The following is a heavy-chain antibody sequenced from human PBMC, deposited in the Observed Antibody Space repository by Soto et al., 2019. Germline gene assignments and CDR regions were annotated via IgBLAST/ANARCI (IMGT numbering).Heavy chain of an antibody. D-gene: IGHD2-15*01. J-gene: IGHJ4*02. CDR2: MNTNSGNT. Sequence: QVQLVQSGAEVQKPGASVKVSCKASGYTFTSYDINWVRQATGQGLEWMGWMNTNSGNTGYAQKYQGRVTMTRSTSIWTAYRELSSLRSEDTAVYYCARQKVDASYYWGQGTLGTVSS. CDR1: GYTFTSYD. CDR3: ARQKVDASYY. V-gene: IGHV1-8*01.